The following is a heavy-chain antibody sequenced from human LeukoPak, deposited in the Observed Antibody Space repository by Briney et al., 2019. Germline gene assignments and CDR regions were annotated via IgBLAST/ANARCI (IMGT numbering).Heavy chain of an antibody. D-gene: IGHD4-23*01. J-gene: IGHJ4*02. CDR2: ISNDENNK. Sequence: GGSLRLSCAASGFTFTRYDMHWVRQAPGKGLEWVAVISNDENNKDYGNSVKGRFTIARDNSKNTLFLQMNSLRVEDTAVYYCVLGHYGGLFDNGGQGALVIVSS. CDR3: VLGHYGGLFDN. V-gene: IGHV3-30-3*01. CDR1: GFTFTRYD.